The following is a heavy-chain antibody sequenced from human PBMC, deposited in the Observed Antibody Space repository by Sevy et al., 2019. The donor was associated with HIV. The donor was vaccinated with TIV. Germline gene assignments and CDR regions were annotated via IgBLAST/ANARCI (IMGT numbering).Heavy chain of an antibody. CDR3: VRERLGGFTYILDC. V-gene: IGHV3-7*01. D-gene: IGHD3-16*01. CDR2: MNQDGTER. CDR1: GFSFSTYW. Sequence: GGSLRLSCAASGFSFSTYWMTWVRQAPGKGLEWVAIMNQDGTERDYVDSVKGRFTISRDNTKTSLFLQMNSLSAEDTGVYYCVRERLGGFTYILDCWGQGTLVTVSS. J-gene: IGHJ4*02.